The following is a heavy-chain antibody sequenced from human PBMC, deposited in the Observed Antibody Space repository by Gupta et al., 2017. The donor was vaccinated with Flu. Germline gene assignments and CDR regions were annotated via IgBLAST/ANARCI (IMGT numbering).Heavy chain of an antibody. D-gene: IGHD4-11*01. V-gene: IGHV1-2*02. CDR2: ISPNNGGT. CDR3: ARPQVNYGYEGFDV. CDR1: GDTSIGNY. J-gene: IGHJ6*02. Sequence: QVHLVQSGAEVRKPGASVKVSCKASGDTSIGNYLHWVRQAPGQGLEWMGWISPNNGGTNDAQNFQGRVTMTRDTSISTAYMELSSLRSDDTAVYYCARPQVNYGYEGFDVWGQGTTVTVSS.